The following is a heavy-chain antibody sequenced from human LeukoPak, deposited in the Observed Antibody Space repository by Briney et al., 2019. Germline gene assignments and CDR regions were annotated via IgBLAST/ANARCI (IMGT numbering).Heavy chain of an antibody. J-gene: IGHJ6*03. D-gene: IGHD6-19*01. V-gene: IGHV3-30*02. CDR2: IRYDGSNK. CDR1: GFTFSSYG. CDR3: AKDKSYGGWYDPYYYYMDV. Sequence: GGSLRLSCAASGFTFSSYGMHWVRQAPGKGLEWVAFIRYDGSNKYYADSVKGRFTLSRDNSKNTLYLQMNSLRTEDTAVYYCAKDKSYGGWYDPYYYYMDVWGKGTTVTISS.